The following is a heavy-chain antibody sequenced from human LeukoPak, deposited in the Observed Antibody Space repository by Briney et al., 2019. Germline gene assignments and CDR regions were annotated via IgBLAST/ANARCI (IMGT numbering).Heavy chain of an antibody. V-gene: IGHV4-39*01. CDR2: IYSGGST. J-gene: IGHJ4*02. CDR1: GGSISSSSHY. Sequence: SETLSLTCTVSGGSISSSSHYWGWIRLPPGKGLEWIVNIYSGGSTYYNPSLKRRVALSLDTSKNQFSLKLSSVTAADTAVYYCARRTYSGRYPYFDYWGQGILVAVSS. CDR3: ARRTYSGRYPYFDY. D-gene: IGHD1-26*01.